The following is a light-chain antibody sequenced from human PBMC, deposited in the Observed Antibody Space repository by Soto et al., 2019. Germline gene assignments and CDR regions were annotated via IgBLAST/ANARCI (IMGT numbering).Light chain of an antibody. V-gene: IGKV1-5*03. CDR2: KAS. Sequence: DIQMTQSPATLSASVGDRVTITCRASQSINIWLAWFQQKPGKAPKLLIYKASSLESGVPSRFSGSGSGTEFTLTISSLQPDDFATYYCQQYDSYWRTFGQGTKVEIK. CDR3: QQYDSYWRT. CDR1: QSINIW. J-gene: IGKJ1*01.